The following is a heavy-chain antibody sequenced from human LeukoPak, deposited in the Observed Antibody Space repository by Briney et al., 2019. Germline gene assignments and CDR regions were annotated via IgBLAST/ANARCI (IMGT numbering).Heavy chain of an antibody. V-gene: IGHV4-59*08. CDR3: ARHGGGGESYPRVFDY. Sequence: PSETLSLTCTASGGSISPYCWSWIRQPPGKGLEWIGYIYYSGSTNYNPSLKSRVIISVDTSKNQFSLKLNSVTAADTAMYYCARHGGGGESYPRVFDYWGRGNLVTVSS. CDR2: IYYSGST. CDR1: GGSISPYC. J-gene: IGHJ4*02. D-gene: IGHD3-16*01.